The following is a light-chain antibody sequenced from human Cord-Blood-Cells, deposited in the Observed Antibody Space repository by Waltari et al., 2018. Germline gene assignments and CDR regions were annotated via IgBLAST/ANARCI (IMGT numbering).Light chain of an antibody. CDR3: QVWDSSTV. J-gene: IGLJ1*01. V-gene: IGLV3-9*01. CDR1: KIGSKN. CDR2: RDS. Sequence: SYELTQPLSVSVALGQTARITCGGNKIGSKNVHCDQQKPGQAPVLVIYRDSNRPSGIPERFSGSNSGNTATLTISRAQAGDEADYYCQVWDSSTVFGTGTKVTVL.